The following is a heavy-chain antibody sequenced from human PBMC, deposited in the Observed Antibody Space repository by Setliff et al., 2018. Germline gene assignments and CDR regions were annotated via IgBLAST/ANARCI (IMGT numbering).Heavy chain of an antibody. CDR2: IIPTFGTA. CDR1: GGTFSSYG. D-gene: IGHD6-19*01. CDR3: ARGSVEYSRGWYYFDY. V-gene: IGHV1-69*05. Sequence: ASVKVSCKASGGTFSSYGISWLRQAPGQGLEWMGGIIPTFGTANYAQKFQGRVTMTTDTYTSTAYMELSSLRSEDTAVYYCARGSVEYSRGWYYFDYWAQGTLVTVSS. J-gene: IGHJ4*02.